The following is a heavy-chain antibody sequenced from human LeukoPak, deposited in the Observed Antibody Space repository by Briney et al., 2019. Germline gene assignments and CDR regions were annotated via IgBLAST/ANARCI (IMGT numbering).Heavy chain of an antibody. V-gene: IGHV4-59*01. CDR1: GASISGSY. CDR3: ARDSVFETNWFDP. J-gene: IGHJ5*02. Sequence: PSETLSLTCTVSGASISGSYWSWIRQPPGKGLEWIGYITYSGSTNYNPSFKSRVTMSVDVSKNQFSLKPRSVTAADTAVYYCARDSVFETNWFDPWGQGTLVTVSS. D-gene: IGHD3-16*01. CDR2: ITYSGST.